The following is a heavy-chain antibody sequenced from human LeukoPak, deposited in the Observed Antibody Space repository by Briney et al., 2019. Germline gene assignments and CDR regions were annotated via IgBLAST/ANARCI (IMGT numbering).Heavy chain of an antibody. Sequence: ASVKVSCKASGYTFTSYGISWVRQAPGQGLEWMGWISAYNGNTNYAQKLQGRVTMTTDTSTSTAYMELSRLRSDDTAVYYCAREAYSSSWYDYWGQGTLVTVSS. J-gene: IGHJ4*02. V-gene: IGHV1-18*01. CDR1: GYTFTSYG. CDR2: ISAYNGNT. CDR3: AREAYSSSWYDY. D-gene: IGHD6-13*01.